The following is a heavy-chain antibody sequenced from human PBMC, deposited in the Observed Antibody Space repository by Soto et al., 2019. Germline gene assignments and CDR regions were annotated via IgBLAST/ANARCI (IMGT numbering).Heavy chain of an antibody. CDR2: ISYDGSNK. CDR1: GLTFSSYA. CDR3: ARGYDFWSGYYYPYGMDV. Sequence: GGSLRLPCAASGLTFSSYAMHWVRQAPGKGLEWVAVISYDGSNKNHADTVKGRFTISRDNSKNTLYLQMNSLRAEDTAVYYCARGYDFWSGYYYPYGMDVWGQGTTVTVSS. V-gene: IGHV3-30-3*01. J-gene: IGHJ6*02. D-gene: IGHD3-3*01.